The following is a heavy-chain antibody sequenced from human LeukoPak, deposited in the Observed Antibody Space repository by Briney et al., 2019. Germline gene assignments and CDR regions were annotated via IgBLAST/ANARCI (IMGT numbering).Heavy chain of an antibody. CDR1: DESFNGSY. J-gene: IGHJ4*02. D-gene: IGHD3-22*01. V-gene: IGHV4-34*01. CDR3: ARLWDSSGYFEY. CDR2: IYYSGST. Sequence: SETLSLTCAVYDESFNGSYWNWIRQPPGKGLEWIGSIYYSGSTYYNPSLKSRVTISVDTSKNQFSLKLSSVTAADTAVYYCARLWDSSGYFEYWGQGTLVTVSS.